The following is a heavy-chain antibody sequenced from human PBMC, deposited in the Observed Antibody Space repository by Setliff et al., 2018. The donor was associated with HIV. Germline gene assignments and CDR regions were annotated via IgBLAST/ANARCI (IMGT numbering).Heavy chain of an antibody. CDR3: ARSDYVWGSYPDKLDY. J-gene: IGHJ4*02. CDR1: GYMFTAYF. CDR2: INPNTGGT. V-gene: IGHV1-2*02. Sequence: ASVKVSCKASGYMFTAYFIHWVRQAPGQGLEWMGWINPNTGGTNCAQRFQGRVTMTRDTSISTVYMEVSRLRSDDTAVYHCARSDYVWGSYPDKLDYWGQGTLVTVSS. D-gene: IGHD3-16*01.